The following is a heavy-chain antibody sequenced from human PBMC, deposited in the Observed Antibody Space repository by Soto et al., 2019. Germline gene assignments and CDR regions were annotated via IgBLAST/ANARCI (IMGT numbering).Heavy chain of an antibody. D-gene: IGHD6-13*01. Sequence: QVQLVESGGGVVQPGRSLRLSCAASGFTFSSYGMHWVRQAPGKGLEWVAVIWYDGSNKYYADSVKGRFTISRDNSKNTLYLQMNSLRGEDTAVYYCARDNYGGSSLDYWGQGTLVTVSS. V-gene: IGHV3-33*01. CDR1: GFTFSSYG. J-gene: IGHJ4*02. CDR3: ARDNYGGSSLDY. CDR2: IWYDGSNK.